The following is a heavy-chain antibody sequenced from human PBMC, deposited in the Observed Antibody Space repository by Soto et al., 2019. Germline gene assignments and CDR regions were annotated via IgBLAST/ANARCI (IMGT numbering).Heavy chain of an antibody. CDR1: GGSITNNNW. J-gene: IGHJ4*02. Sequence: SSETLSLTCDVSGGSITNNNWWSWVRQPPGEGLEWIGEMHHIGSTNYNPSLKSRVTMSVDTSKNQFFLKLNSVTAADTAVYYCATIVGANDYWAREPWSPS. V-gene: IGHV4-4*02. D-gene: IGHD1-26*01. CDR3: ATIVGANDY. CDR2: MHHIGST.